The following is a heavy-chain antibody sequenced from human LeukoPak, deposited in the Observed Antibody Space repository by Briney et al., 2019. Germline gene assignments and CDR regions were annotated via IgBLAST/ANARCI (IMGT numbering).Heavy chain of an antibody. V-gene: IGHV1-69*13. J-gene: IGHJ5*02. CDR1: GGTFSSYA. CDR2: IIPIFGTA. Sequence: GASVTVSCKASGGTFSSYAISWVRQAPGQGLEWMGGIIPIFGTANYAQKFQGRVTITADESTSTAYMELSSLRSEDTAVYYCARGYSSSSWVHGEFDPWGQGTLVTVSS. D-gene: IGHD6-13*01. CDR3: ARGYSSSSWVHGEFDP.